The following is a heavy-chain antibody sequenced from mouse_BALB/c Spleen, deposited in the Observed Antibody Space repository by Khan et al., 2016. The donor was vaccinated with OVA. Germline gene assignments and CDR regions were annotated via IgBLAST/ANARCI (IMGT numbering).Heavy chain of an antibody. V-gene: IGHV1S81*02. CDR3: ARIKKIVATDFDY. CDR2: TNPTNGRT. CDR1: GYTFTSYW. D-gene: IGHD1-1*01. Sequence: QVQLQQPGAELVKAGASVKMSCKASGYTFTSYWMHWVKQRLGQGLEWFAETNPTNGRTYYTEKFKSKATLTVDKSSSTAYMLLSGPTFEDSAVYYCARIKKIVATDFDYWGQGTTLTVSS. J-gene: IGHJ2*01.